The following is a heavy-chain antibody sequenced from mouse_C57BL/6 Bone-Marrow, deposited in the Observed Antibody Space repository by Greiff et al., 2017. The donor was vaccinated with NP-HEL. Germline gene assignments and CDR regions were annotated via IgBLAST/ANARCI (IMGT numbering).Heavy chain of an antibody. J-gene: IGHJ4*01. V-gene: IGHV1-81*01. CDR3: STVVATRYYAMDY. Sequence: VQLQQSGAELARPGASVKLSCKASGYTFTSYGISWVKQRTGQGLEWIGEIYPRSGNTYYNEKFKGKATLTADKSSSTAYMELRSLTSEDSAVYFCSTVVATRYYAMDYWGQGTSVTVSS. CDR1: GYTFTSYG. CDR2: IYPRSGNT. D-gene: IGHD1-1*01.